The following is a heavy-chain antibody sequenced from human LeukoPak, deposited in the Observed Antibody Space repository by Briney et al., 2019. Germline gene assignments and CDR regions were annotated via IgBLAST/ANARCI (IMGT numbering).Heavy chain of an antibody. D-gene: IGHD1-26*01. V-gene: IGHV1-8*01. CDR1: GYTFTSYD. Sequence: ASVKVSCKASGYTFTSYDINWVRQATGQGLEWMGWMNPNSGNTGYAQKFQGRVTITRNTSISTAYMELSSLRSEDTAVYYCARVGATADAFDIWGQGTMVTVSS. J-gene: IGHJ3*02. CDR2: MNPNSGNT. CDR3: ARVGATADAFDI.